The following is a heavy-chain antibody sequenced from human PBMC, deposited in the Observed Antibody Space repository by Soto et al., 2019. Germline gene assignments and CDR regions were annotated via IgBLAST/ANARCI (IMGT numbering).Heavy chain of an antibody. CDR2: MQPSSGRT. V-gene: IGHV1-8*01. Sequence: ASVKVSCKASGYSFTRLDINWVRQTTGQGLEWMGWMQPSSGRTGYAQKFQGRVTMTRDTSINTAYMELSSLTSDDTAFYYCARGVTAGVDYWGQGTLVTVSS. D-gene: IGHD1-26*01. J-gene: IGHJ4*02. CDR3: ARGVTAGVDY. CDR1: GYSFTRLD.